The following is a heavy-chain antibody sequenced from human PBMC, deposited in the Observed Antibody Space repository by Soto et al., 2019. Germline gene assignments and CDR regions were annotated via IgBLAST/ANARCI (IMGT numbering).Heavy chain of an antibody. V-gene: IGHV4-39*01. Sequence: PSETLSLTSTVAGGSISSSSYYWVRIRQPPGKGLEWIGSIYYSGSTYYNPSLKSRVTISVDTSKNQFSLKLSSVTAADTSVYYCARTASYDILTYWGQGTLVTVSP. J-gene: IGHJ4*02. D-gene: IGHD3-9*01. CDR1: GGSISSSSYY. CDR2: IYYSGST. CDR3: ARTASYDILTY.